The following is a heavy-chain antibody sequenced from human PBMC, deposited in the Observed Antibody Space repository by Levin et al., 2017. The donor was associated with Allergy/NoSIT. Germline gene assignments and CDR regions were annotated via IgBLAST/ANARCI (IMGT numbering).Heavy chain of an antibody. CDR3: ARDGGDYDYNWGSYRSGNDAFDM. CDR2: IDVGSTTI. D-gene: IGHD3-16*02. Sequence: RSGGSLRLSCAASGFTFSIYSMNWVRQAPGKGLEWVSYIDVGSTTIYYADSVKGRFTVSRDNAKNPLYLQMNSLRDEATAGYYCARDGGDYDYNWGSYRSGNDAFDMWGQGTMVTVSS. CDR1: GFTFSIYS. V-gene: IGHV3-48*02. J-gene: IGHJ3*02.